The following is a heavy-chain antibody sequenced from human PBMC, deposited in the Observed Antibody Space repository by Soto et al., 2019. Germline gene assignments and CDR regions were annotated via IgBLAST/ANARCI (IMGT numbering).Heavy chain of an antibody. Sequence: QVQLVESGGGVVQPGRSLRLSCAASGFTFSSYGMHWVRQAPGKGLEWVAVIWYDGSNKYYADSVKGRFTISRDNSKNTLYLQMNSLRAEDTAVYYCVRVGITGTTFRGFDYWGQGTLVTVSS. D-gene: IGHD1-20*01. J-gene: IGHJ4*02. CDR2: IWYDGSNK. CDR3: VRVGITGTTFRGFDY. V-gene: IGHV3-33*01. CDR1: GFTFSSYG.